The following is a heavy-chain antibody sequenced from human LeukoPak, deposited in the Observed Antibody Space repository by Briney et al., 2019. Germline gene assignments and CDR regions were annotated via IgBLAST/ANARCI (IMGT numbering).Heavy chain of an antibody. V-gene: IGHV1-69*05. Sequence: SVKVSCKASGGTFSSYAISWVRQAPGQGLEWVGRIIPIFGTANYAQKFQGRVAITTDESTSTAYMELSSLRSEDTAVYYCARLSRGRGGQPSPLDYWGQGTLVTVSS. CDR1: GGTFSSYA. CDR2: IIPIFGTA. CDR3: ARLSRGRGGQPSPLDY. J-gene: IGHJ4*02. D-gene: IGHD3-16*01.